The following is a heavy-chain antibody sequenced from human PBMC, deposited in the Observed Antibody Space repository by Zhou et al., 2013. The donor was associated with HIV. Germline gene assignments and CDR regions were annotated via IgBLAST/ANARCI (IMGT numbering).Heavy chain of an antibody. CDR2: IYYSGST. CDR3: ARLVAARDYYYYIDV. CDR1: GGSISSHY. Sequence: QVQLQESGPGLVKPSETLSLTCTVSGGSISSHYWSWIRQPPGKGLEWIGYIYYSGSTKYNPSLKSRVTISVDTSKNQFSLKLSSVTAADTAVYYCARLVAARDYYYYIDVWGRGTTVTVSS. J-gene: IGHJ6*03. V-gene: IGHV4-59*11. D-gene: IGHD6-13*01.